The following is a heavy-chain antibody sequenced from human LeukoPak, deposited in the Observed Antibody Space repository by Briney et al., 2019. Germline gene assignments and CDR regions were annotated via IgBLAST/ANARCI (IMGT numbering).Heavy chain of an antibody. J-gene: IGHJ4*02. D-gene: IGHD3-9*01. CDR1: GFTFDDYA. CDR3: AKDAGTKSYYDILTGYYSDHYFDY. CDR2: TSWNSGST. V-gene: IGHV3-9*01. Sequence: GGSLRLSCAASGFTFDDYAMLWDRQAPGKGLEWVSGTSWNSGSTGYADSVKGRFTISRDNAKNSLYLQMNSLRAEDTALYYCAKDAGTKSYYDILTGYYSDHYFDYWGQGTLVTVSS.